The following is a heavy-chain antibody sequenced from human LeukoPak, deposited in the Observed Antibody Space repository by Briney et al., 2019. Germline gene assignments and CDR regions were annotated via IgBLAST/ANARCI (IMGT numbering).Heavy chain of an antibody. Sequence: GGSLRLSCAASGFTFSNFGMNWFRQAPGKGLEWVANISDAGGKKFYSDSVKGRFSISRDNAEDSLYLQMHSLRAEDTAVYYCARAGLASDGFWCSYNPGYWGLGTLVTVYS. CDR1: GFTFSNFG. J-gene: IGHJ4*02. V-gene: IGHV3-7*01. CDR3: ARAGLASDGFWCSYNPGY. D-gene: IGHD3-3*01. CDR2: ISDAGGKK.